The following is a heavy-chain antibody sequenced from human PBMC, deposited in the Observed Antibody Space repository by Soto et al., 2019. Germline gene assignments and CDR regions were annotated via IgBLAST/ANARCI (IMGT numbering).Heavy chain of an antibody. D-gene: IGHD6-19*01. CDR1: GFTFSSYA. Sequence: HPGGSLRLSCAASGFTFSSYAMHWVRQAPGKGLEWVAVISYDGSNKYYADSVKGRFTISRDNSKNTLYLQMNSLRAEDTAVYYCGRQRGSGWNGYFDYWGQGTLVTVSS. V-gene: IGHV3-30-3*01. J-gene: IGHJ4*02. CDR2: ISYDGSNK. CDR3: GRQRGSGWNGYFDY.